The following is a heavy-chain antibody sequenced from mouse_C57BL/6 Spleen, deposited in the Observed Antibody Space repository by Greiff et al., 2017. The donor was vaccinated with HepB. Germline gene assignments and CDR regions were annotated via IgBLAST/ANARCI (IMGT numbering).Heavy chain of an antibody. D-gene: IGHD1-1*01. CDR3: ARGEYYYGSSDWYFDV. CDR2: IWSGGST. J-gene: IGHJ1*03. V-gene: IGHV2-2*01. Sequence: VQRVESGPGLVQPSQSLSITCTVSGFSLTSYGVHWVRQSPGKGLEWLGVIWSGGSTDYNAAFISRLSISKDNSKSQVFFKMNSLQADDTAIYYCARGEYYYGSSDWYFDVWGTGTTVTVSS. CDR1: GFSLTSYG.